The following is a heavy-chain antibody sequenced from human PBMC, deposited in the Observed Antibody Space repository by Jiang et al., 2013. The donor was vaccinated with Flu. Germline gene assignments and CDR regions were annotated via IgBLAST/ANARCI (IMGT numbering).Heavy chain of an antibody. CDR2: IFYSGTI. CDR3: ARVTYGDYGPSIFYFDF. J-gene: IGHJ4*02. Sequence: GLVKPSETLSVTCTVSGDSINHWSYYWGWIRQAPGKGLEYIGSIFYSGTISYNPSLQSRVTISVDTSTNQFSLNLSSVTAADTAFYYCARVTYGDYGPSIFYFDFWGQGILVTVSS. V-gene: IGHV4-39*01. CDR1: GDSINHWSYY. D-gene: IGHD4-17*01.